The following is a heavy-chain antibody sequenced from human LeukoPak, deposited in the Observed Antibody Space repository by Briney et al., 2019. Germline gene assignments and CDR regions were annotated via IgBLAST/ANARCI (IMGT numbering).Heavy chain of an antibody. D-gene: IGHD3-3*01. J-gene: IGHJ3*02. CDR2: ISSSSSYI. Sequence: GGSLRLSCAASGFTFSSYSMNWVRQAPGKGLEWVSSISSSSSYIYYADSVKGRFTISRDNAKNSLYLQMNSLRAEDTAVYYCARVGGSGASAFDIWGQGTMVTVSS. CDR3: ARVGGSGASAFDI. CDR1: GFTFSSYS. V-gene: IGHV3-21*01.